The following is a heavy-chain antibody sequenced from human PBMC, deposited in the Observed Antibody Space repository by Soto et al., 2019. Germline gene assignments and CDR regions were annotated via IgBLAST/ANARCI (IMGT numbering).Heavy chain of an antibody. CDR3: AREAPTIGSSWTGFDY. D-gene: IGHD6-13*01. Sequence: QVQLQESGPGLVKPSQTLSLTCTVSGGSISSGGYYWSWIRQHPGKSLEWIGYIYYSGSTYYNPSLKSRVTISVDTSKNQFSLKLSSVTAADTAVYYCAREAPTIGSSWTGFDYWGQGTLVTVSS. V-gene: IGHV4-31*03. J-gene: IGHJ4*02. CDR2: IYYSGST. CDR1: GGSISSGGYY.